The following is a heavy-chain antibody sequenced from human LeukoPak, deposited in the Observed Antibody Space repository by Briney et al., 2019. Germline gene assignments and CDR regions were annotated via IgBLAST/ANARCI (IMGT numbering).Heavy chain of an antibody. V-gene: IGHV4-59*11. CDR1: GGSISSHY. CDR2: IYYSGST. J-gene: IGHJ6*03. Sequence: SETLSLTCTVSGGSISSHYWSWIRQPPGKGLEWIGYIYYSGSTNYNPSLKSRVTISVDTSKNQFSLKLSSVTAADTAVYYCARTTNYYYMDVWGKGTTVTVSS. CDR3: ARTTNYYYMDV. D-gene: IGHD4-17*01.